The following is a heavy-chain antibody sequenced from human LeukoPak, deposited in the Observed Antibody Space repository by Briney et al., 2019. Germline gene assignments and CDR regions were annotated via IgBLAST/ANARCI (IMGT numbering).Heavy chain of an antibody. D-gene: IGHD6-19*01. Sequence: SETLSLTCTVSGGSISSYYWSWIRQPPGKGLEWIGYIYYSGSTNYNPSLKSRVTISVDTSKNQFSLKLSSVTAADTAVYYCAKYAKVGPVAPGLDYWGRGALVTVSS. CDR1: GGSISSYY. CDR3: AKYAKVGPVAPGLDY. V-gene: IGHV4-59*08. J-gene: IGHJ4*01. CDR2: IYYSGST.